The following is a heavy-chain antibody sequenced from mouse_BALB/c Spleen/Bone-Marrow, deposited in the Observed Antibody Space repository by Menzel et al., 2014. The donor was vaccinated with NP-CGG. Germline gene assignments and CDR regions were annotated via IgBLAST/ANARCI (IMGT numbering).Heavy chain of an antibody. D-gene: IGHD2-1*01. CDR1: GDSITSGY. CDR2: ISYSGST. V-gene: IGHV3-8*02. Sequence: VQLQQSGPSLVNPSQTLSLTCSVTGDSITSGYWNWIRKFPGNKLEYMGYISYSGSTYYNPSLKSRISITRDTSKNQYYLQLNAVTTEDTATYYCARSRDYYGNSLDYWGQGTTLTVSS. J-gene: IGHJ2*01. CDR3: ARSRDYYGNSLDY.